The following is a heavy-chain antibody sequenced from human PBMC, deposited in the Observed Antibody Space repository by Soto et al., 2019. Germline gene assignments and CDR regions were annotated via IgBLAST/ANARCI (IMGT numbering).Heavy chain of an antibody. D-gene: IGHD2-2*02. V-gene: IGHV2-70*01. CDR3: ARIRLQRYCSSISCYTSVYGMDV. CDR2: SDWDDDK. CDR1: DFSLSTSGRC. Sequence: SGPPVVNPTQTLTLTCPLSDFSLSTSGRCVSWIRQPPGKAREWLELSDWDDDKYYSTSLKTRLTISKDTSNTQVVLTMTNMHPVDTATYYCARIRLQRYCSSISCYTSVYGMDVWGQGTTVPVS. J-gene: IGHJ6*02.